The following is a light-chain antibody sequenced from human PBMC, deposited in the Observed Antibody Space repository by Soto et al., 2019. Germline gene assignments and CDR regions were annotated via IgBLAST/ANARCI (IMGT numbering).Light chain of an antibody. V-gene: IGKV1-17*01. CDR1: QAMRND. CDR3: LRHNSYPRT. Sequence: DIQMTQSPSSLSASVGDRVTITCRASQAMRNDLAWYQQRPGKAPKRLIYAATGLQSVVPSRFSGSGSGTEFTLTINSLQPEDVATYYCLRHNSYPRTFGQGTKVEIK. J-gene: IGKJ1*01. CDR2: AAT.